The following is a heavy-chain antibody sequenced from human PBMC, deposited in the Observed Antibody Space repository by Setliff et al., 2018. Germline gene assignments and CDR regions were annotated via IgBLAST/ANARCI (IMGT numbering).Heavy chain of an antibody. CDR2: IFYSGDT. J-gene: IGHJ4*02. CDR1: GGSVTSHY. D-gene: IGHD3-10*01. CDR3: ARDRSHYASGSFTKWFDY. V-gene: IGHV4-59*02. Sequence: SETLSLTCAVSGGSVTSHYWSWIRQPPGKGLEWIGFIFYSGDTNPNPSLKSRVTMSVDTSKNQFSLKLNSVTAADTATYYCARDRSHYASGSFTKWFDYWGQGALVTVSS.